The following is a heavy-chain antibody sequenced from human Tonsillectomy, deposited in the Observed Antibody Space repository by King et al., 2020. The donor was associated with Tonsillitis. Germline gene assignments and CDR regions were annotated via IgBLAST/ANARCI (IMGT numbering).Heavy chain of an antibody. J-gene: IGHJ5*02. CDR3: ARGGDTGYSYGRGFDP. D-gene: IGHD5-18*01. CDR1: GGSISSGGYS. CDR2: IYYSGST. Sequence: QMQLQESGPGLVKPSQTLSLTCAVSGGSISSGGYSWSWIRQPPGKGLEWIGYIYYSGSTYYNPSLKSRVTISVDTSKNQFSLKLSSVTAADTAVYYCARGGDTGYSYGRGFDPWGQGTLVTVSS. V-gene: IGHV4-30-4*07.